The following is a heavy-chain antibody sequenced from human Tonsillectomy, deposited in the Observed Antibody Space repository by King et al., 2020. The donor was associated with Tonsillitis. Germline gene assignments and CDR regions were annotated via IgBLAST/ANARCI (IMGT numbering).Heavy chain of an antibody. V-gene: IGHV3-23*04. CDR2: ISGSGGST. CDR1: GFTFSSYA. Sequence: VQLVESGGGLVQPGGSLRLSCAASGFTFSSYAMSWVRQAPGKGLEWVSAISGSGGSTYYADSVKRRFTISRDNSKNTLYLQMNSLRAEDTAVYYCAKDVGVTVVAANYFVYWGQGTLVTVSS. J-gene: IGHJ4*02. CDR3: AKDVGVTVVAANYFVY. D-gene: IGHD2-15*01.